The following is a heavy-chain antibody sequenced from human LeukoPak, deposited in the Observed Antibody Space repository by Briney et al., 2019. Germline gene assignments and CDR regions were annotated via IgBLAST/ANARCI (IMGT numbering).Heavy chain of an antibody. Sequence: SETLSLTCAVSGGSINSHYGSWIRQPPGKGLEGSGDIYYKGSTKYNPSLTSRVTISVDTSKNQFSLNLTSVLAAHTAIYYCAEGDTGLDYFDFWGQGILVTVSS. J-gene: IGHJ4*01. V-gene: IGHV4-59*08. D-gene: IGHD5-12*01. CDR3: AEGDTGLDYFDF. CDR2: IYYKGST. CDR1: GGSINSHY.